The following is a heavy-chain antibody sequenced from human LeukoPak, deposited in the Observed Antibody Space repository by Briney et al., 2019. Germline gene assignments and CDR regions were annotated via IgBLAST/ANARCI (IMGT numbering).Heavy chain of an antibody. CDR2: RNPNSGNT. J-gene: IGHJ4*02. V-gene: IGHV1-8*01. CDR3: ARGRSRFLEWLQLESDY. CDR1: GYTFTSYD. Sequence: ASVKVSCKASGYTFTSYDINWVRLATGQGLEWMGWRNPNSGNTGYAQKFQGGVTMTRNTSISTAYMELSSLRSEDTAVYYCARGRSRFLEWLQLESDYWGQGTLVTVSS. D-gene: IGHD3-3*01.